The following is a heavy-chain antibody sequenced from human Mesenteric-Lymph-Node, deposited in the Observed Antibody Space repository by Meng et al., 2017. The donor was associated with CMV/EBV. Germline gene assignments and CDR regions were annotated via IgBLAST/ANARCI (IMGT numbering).Heavy chain of an antibody. CDR3: ARDQYCSSTTCYNWFDP. J-gene: IGHJ5*02. CDR1: ATFSTYT. D-gene: IGHD2-2*01. V-gene: IGHV1-69*04. CDR2: LIPMQDIA. Sequence: ATFSTYTITWLRQAPGQGLEWMGRLIPMQDIAKYAQKFQGRVTITADRSTSTINMELSSLRSEDTAVYYCARDQYCSSTTCYNWFDPWGQGTLVTVSS.